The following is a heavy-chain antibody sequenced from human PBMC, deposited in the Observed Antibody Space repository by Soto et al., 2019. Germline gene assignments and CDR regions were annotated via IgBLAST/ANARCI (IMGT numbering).Heavy chain of an antibody. D-gene: IGHD2-21*02. CDR2: IYHSGST. Sequence: SETLSLTCAVSGGSISSGGYSWSWIRQPPGKGLEWIGYIYHSGSTYYNPSLKSRVTISVDRSKNQFSLKLSSVTAADTAVYYCARGALKDCGGDCYSLFVYWGQGTLVTVSS. CDR3: ARGALKDCGGDCYSLFVY. CDR1: GGSISSGGYS. V-gene: IGHV4-30-2*01. J-gene: IGHJ4*02.